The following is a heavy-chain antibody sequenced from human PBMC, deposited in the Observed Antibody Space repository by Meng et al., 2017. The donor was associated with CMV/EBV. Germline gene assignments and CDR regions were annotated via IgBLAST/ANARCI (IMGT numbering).Heavy chain of an antibody. D-gene: IGHD3-3*01. CDR1: GGSISSYY. Sequence: SETLSLTCTVSGGSISSYYWSWIRQPPGKGLEWIGYIYYSGSTNYNPSLKSRVTISVDTSKNQFSLKLSSVTAADTAVYYGARANEHYDFWSGYYRAFDIWGQGKMVPSPQ. CDR3: ARANEHYDFWSGYYRAFDI. V-gene: IGHV4-59*01. CDR2: IYYSGST. J-gene: IGHJ3*02.